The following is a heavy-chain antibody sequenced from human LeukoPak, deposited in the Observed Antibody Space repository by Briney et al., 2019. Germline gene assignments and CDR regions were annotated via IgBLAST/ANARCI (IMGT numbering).Heavy chain of an antibody. Sequence: PSETLSLTCAVYVESIGDFYWSWIRQPPGKGLEWIGEINNSGTTNYDPSLKSRVAISLDTSKTQFSLKMNSVTAADTAVYYCARRRGHLSSVVPESRAIDIWGHGTLVTVST. D-gene: IGHD2-2*01. V-gene: IGHV4-34*01. CDR3: ARRRGHLSSVVPESRAIDI. CDR2: INNSGTT. J-gene: IGHJ3*02. CDR1: VESIGDFY.